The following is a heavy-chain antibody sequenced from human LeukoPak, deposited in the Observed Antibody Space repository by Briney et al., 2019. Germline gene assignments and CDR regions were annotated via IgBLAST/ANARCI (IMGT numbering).Heavy chain of an antibody. CDR1: GFTFSSYA. CDR3: AKYAVFYDSSGYYFVSFDY. D-gene: IGHD3-22*01. V-gene: IGHV3-23*01. Sequence: GGSLRLSCAASGFTFSSYAMSWVRQAPGKGLEWVSAISGSGGSTYYADSVKGRFTSSRENSKNTLYLQMNSLRAEDTAVYYCAKYAVFYDSSGYYFVSFDYWGQGTLVTVSS. CDR2: ISGSGGST. J-gene: IGHJ4*02.